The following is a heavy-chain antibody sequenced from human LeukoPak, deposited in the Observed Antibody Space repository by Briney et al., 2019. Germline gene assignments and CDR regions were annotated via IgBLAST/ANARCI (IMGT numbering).Heavy chain of an antibody. D-gene: IGHD3-10*01. J-gene: IGHJ6*02. CDR1: GFTFRSLG. V-gene: IGHV3-30*18. CDR2: IAYNGSSA. CDR3: ANLTPRGHGMDV. Sequence: GGSLRLSCRASGFTFRSLGMHWVRQAPGKGLEWVAVIAYNGSSAYYGDSVKGRFTISRDNSKNTLYLQLNSLRPEDTAVYYCANLTPRGHGMDVWGHGTTVNVSS.